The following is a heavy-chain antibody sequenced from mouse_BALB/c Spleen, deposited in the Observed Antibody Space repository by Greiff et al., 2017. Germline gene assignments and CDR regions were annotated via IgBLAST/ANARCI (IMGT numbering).Heavy chain of an antibody. CDR2: ISSGGSYT. Sequence: EVKLMESGGGLVKPGGSLKLSCAASGFTFSSYTMSWVRQTPEKRLEWVATISSGGSYTYYPDSVKGRFTISRDNAKNTLYLQMSSLKSEDTAMYYCTIRYYYGSSSDYWGQGTTLTVSS. CDR1: GFTFSSYT. V-gene: IGHV5-6-4*01. J-gene: IGHJ2*01. D-gene: IGHD1-1*01. CDR3: TIRYYYGSSSDY.